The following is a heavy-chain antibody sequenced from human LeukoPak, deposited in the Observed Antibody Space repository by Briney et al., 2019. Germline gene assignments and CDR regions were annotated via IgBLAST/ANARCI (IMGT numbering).Heavy chain of an antibody. D-gene: IGHD3-10*01. Sequence: TSETLSLTCTVSGGSVSSGSYYWSWIRQPPGKGLEWIGYIYYSGSTNYNPSLKSRVTISVDTSKNQFSLKLSSVTAADTAVYYCARGSMGGSGSYYKDHYYGMDVWGQGTTVTVSS. V-gene: IGHV4-61*01. J-gene: IGHJ6*02. CDR2: IYYSGST. CDR3: ARGSMGGSGSYYKDHYYGMDV. CDR1: GGSVSSGSYY.